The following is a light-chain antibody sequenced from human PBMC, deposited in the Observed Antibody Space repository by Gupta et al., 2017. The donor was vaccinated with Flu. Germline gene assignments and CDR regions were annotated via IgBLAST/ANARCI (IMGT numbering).Light chain of an antibody. Sequence: QTAATQEPSLSVSPGGTVTLTCGFAAGSVSSDNYPTWYQQTPGQPPRALIYSTNIRSSGVPDRFSGSALGSIAALTITRAQPEDDGDYFCLLSLGGGISLFGGGTKLTVL. CDR3: LLSLGGGISL. V-gene: IGLV8-61*01. CDR2: STN. J-gene: IGLJ2*01. CDR1: AGSVSSDNY.